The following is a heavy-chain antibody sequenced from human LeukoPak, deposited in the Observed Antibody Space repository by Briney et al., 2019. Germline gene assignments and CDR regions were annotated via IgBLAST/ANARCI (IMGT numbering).Heavy chain of an antibody. D-gene: IGHD5-18*01. J-gene: IGHJ6*03. Sequence: SETLSLTCTVSGGSISNYYWSWIRQPPGKGLEWIGYIYYSGSTNYNPSLKSRVTISVDTSKNQFSLKLSSVTTADTAVYYCARTTEGGYTYDYFYYYYMDVWGKGTTVTISS. CDR3: ARTTEGGYTYDYFYYYYMDV. CDR2: IYYSGST. CDR1: GGSISNYY. V-gene: IGHV4-59*01.